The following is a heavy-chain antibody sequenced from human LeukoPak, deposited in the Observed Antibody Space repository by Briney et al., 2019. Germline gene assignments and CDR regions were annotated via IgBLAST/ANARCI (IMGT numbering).Heavy chain of an antibody. D-gene: IGHD1-26*01. CDR3: ARAGYSGSYPPGLHYYYMDV. CDR1: VGPISSYY. Sequence: PAENLSLTCTVSVGPISSYYGSWIRQTPGKGLGWIGYNYYYGSTNYNPSLKSRVTISVDTSKNQCSLKLSSVTAEDTAVYYCARAGYSGSYPPGLHYYYMDVWGKGTTVTVSS. J-gene: IGHJ6*03. V-gene: IGHV4-59*13. CDR2: NYYYGST.